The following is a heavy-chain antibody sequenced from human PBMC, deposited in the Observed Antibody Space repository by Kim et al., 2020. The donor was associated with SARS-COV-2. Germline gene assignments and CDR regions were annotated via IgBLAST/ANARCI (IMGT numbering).Heavy chain of an antibody. CDR2: INHSGST. Sequence: SETLSLTCAVYGGSFSGYYWSWIRQPPGKGLEWIGEINHSGSTNYNPSLKSRVTISVDTSKNQFSLKLSSGTAADTAVYYCARGRPVLRYFDWLFSLDP. D-gene: IGHD3-9*01. CDR1: GGSFSGYY. J-gene: IGHJ5*02. V-gene: IGHV4-34*01. CDR3: ARGRPVLRYFDWLFSLDP.